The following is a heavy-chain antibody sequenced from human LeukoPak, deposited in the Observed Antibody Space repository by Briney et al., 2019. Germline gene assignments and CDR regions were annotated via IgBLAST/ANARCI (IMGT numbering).Heavy chain of an antibody. J-gene: IGHJ3*02. V-gene: IGHV7-4-1*02. CDR3: ARDFSSYYDSSGYGYDAFDI. D-gene: IGHD3-22*01. CDR2: INTNTGNP. CDR1: GYTFTSYA. Sequence: ASVKVSCKASGYTFTSYAMNWVRQAPGQGLEWMGWINTNTGNPTYAQGFTGLFVFSLDTSVSTAYLQISSLKAEDTAVYYCARDFSSYYDSSGYGYDAFDIWGQGTMVTVSS.